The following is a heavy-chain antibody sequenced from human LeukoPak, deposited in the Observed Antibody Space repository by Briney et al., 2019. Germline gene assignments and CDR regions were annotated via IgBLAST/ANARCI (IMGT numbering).Heavy chain of an antibody. V-gene: IGHV3-30*02. CDR1: GFTFSTYD. CDR3: TKDLHFLTTSGY. CDR2: IRYGGSNK. J-gene: IGHJ4*02. D-gene: IGHD4-11*01. Sequence: GGSLRLSCAASGFTFSTYDMHWVRQAPGKGLEWVAFIRYGGSNKYYADSVKGRFTISRDNSKNTLYLQMNSLRREDTAVYYCTKDLHFLTTSGYWGQGTLVTVSS.